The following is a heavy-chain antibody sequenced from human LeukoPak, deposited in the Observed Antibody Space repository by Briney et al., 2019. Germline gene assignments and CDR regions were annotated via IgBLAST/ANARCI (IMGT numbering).Heavy chain of an antibody. CDR1: GFTFSSYA. V-gene: IGHV3-23*01. CDR2: IRASGSGT. J-gene: IGHJ4*02. CDR3: AKRYGNAWYQFDY. Sequence: GGPLRLSCAASGFTFSSYAMNWVRQTPGKGLEWVSTIRASGSGTYYADSVKGRFAISRDDSKSTLYLQMSNLRAEDTALYYCAKRYGNAWYQFDYWGRGALVTVSS. D-gene: IGHD5-18*01.